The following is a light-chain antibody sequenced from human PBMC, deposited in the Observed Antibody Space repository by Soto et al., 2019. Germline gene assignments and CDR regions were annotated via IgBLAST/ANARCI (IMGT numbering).Light chain of an antibody. V-gene: IGKV3-15*01. CDR2: GAS. J-gene: IGKJ1*01. CDR1: QNVNAN. Sequence: EVVMTQSPATLSVSPGERATLSCRASQNVNANLAWYQQKPGQAPRLLIHGASTRATGIPARFSGSGFGTDFILTISSLQSEDFAVYYRQQYNTWLWTFGQGTKVEGK. CDR3: QQYNTWLWT.